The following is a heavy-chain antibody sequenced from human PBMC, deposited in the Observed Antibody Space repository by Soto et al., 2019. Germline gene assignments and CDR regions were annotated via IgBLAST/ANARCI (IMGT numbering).Heavy chain of an antibody. Sequence: GASVKVSCKASGFTFTSSAVQWVRQARGQRLEWIGWIVVGSGNTNYAQKFQERVTMTRDISTSTAYMELSSLRSEDTAVYYCARVGTVARYAFDIWGQGTMVTVSS. CDR1: GFTFTSSA. J-gene: IGHJ3*02. CDR2: IVVGSGNT. D-gene: IGHD6-19*01. V-gene: IGHV1-58*01. CDR3: ARVGTVARYAFDI.